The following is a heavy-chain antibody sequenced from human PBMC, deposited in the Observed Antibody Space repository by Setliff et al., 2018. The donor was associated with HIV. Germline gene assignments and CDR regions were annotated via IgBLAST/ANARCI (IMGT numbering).Heavy chain of an antibody. J-gene: IGHJ5*02. CDR1: GDSINTDGLY. V-gene: IGHV4-31*03. D-gene: IGHD3-10*01. CDR2: IHYNGIT. CDR3: ARTKGGSKHGSFWDS. Sequence: SETLSLTCTVSGDSINTDGLYWTWIRQHPATGLEWIGYIHYNGITYYNPSLESRVSISVDLSKNQFSLKLNSVTVADTAVYYCARTKGGSKHGSFWDSWGQGILLTVSS.